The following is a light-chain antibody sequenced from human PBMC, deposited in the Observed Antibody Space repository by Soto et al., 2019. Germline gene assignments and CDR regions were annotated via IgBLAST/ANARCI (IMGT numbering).Light chain of an antibody. CDR1: QSISSY. V-gene: IGKV1-39*01. J-gene: IGKJ1*01. CDR3: QQYDKWPT. CDR2: AAT. Sequence: DIQMTQSPPSLTPSVGARVIITCRASQSISSYLKWYQQKPGQATKLMIYAATSLQSGVSSRFSGSGSGTDFLITISSLQPEDFATYYCQQYDKWPTFGQGTKVDIK.